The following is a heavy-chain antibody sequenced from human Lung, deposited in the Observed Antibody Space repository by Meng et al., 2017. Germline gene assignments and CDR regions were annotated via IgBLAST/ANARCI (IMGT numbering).Heavy chain of an antibody. CDR3: GRSDGYIRD. CDR1: GFTFSTYW. Sequence: EVQLVESGGGGVQPGGSLRLSCAASGFTFSTYWMHWARQAPGKGLVWVSHINTDGSSTNYADSVKGRFTISRDNAKNTLYLQMNSLRAEDTAVYYCGRSDGYIRDWGQGTLVTSPQ. D-gene: IGHD5-24*01. CDR2: INTDGSST. J-gene: IGHJ4*02. V-gene: IGHV3-74*01.